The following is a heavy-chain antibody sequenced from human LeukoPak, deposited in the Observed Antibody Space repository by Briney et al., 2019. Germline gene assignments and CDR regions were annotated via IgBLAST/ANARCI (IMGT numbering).Heavy chain of an antibody. J-gene: IGHJ5*02. V-gene: IGHV4-34*01. D-gene: IGHD6-13*01. Sequence: PSETLSLTCAVYGGSFSGYYWSWIRQPPGKGLEWIGEINHSGSTNYNPSLKSRVTISVDTSKNQFSLKLSSVTAADTAVYYCAKYSSSFDWFDPWGQGTLVTVSS. CDR2: INHSGST. CDR1: GGSFSGYY. CDR3: AKYSSSFDWFDP.